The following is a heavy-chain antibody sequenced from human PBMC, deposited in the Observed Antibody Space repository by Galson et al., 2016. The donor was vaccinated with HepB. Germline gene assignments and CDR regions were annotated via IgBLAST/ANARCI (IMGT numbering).Heavy chain of an antibody. D-gene: IGHD5-18*01. CDR1: GYSFTNYW. V-gene: IGHV5-51*01. CDR2: IYPGDSDT. CDR3: ARPNGVQLWPPPAFDI. Sequence: SGAEVKKPGESLEISCEASGYSFTNYWIGWVRQMPGKGLEWMGTIYPGDSDTKYSPSFQGQVTFSVDKSISTAYLQWSSLKAPDTAIYYCARPNGVQLWPPPAFDIWGQGTMVTVSS. J-gene: IGHJ3*02.